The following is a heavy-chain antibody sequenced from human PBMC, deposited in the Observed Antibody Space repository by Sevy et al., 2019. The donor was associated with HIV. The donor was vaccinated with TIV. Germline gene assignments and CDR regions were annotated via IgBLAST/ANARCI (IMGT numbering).Heavy chain of an antibody. V-gene: IGHV3-30-3*01. Sequence: GSLRLSCAASGFSFTSNAIHWVRQPPGKGLEWVAVISSDGNRKDYADSVKGRFTISRDTSKNTVYLQWNSLAADATAVYYCARDPDEFVWLLDYWGQGTLVTVSS. CDR1: GFSFTSNA. CDR3: ARDPDEFVWLLDY. D-gene: IGHD3-9*01. CDR2: ISSDGNRK. J-gene: IGHJ4*02.